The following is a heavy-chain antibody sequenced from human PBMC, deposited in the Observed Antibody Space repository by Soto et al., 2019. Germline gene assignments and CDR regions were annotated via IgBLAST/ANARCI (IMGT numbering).Heavy chain of an antibody. J-gene: IGHJ4*02. V-gene: IGHV3-72*01. CDR2: IRNKANSYTT. CDR1: GFTFSDHY. CDR3: ASAWCGELKYFDY. D-gene: IGHD3-10*01. Sequence: EVQLVESGGGLVQPGGSLRLSCAASGFTFSDHYMEWVRQAPGKGLEWVGRIRNKANSYTTEYGASVKGRFTISRDDSKNSLSMQMNSLKTEDTAVYYWASAWCGELKYFDYWGQGTLVTVSS.